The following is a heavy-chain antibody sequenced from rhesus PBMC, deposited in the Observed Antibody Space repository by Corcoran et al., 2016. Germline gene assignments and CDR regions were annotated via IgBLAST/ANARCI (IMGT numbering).Heavy chain of an antibody. CDR3: GKGGLELSSDY. D-gene: IGHD1-1*01. Sequence: EVQLVASGGGLVQPGGSLSLHCAASGFTFSSYGMPWVRQAPGKGLEWVAVIWYDGSKKYYADSVKDRFTISRDNAKNMRYLQMNNLRVEDMAVYYCGKGGLELSSDYWGQGVLVTVSS. J-gene: IGHJ4*01. CDR1: GFTFSSYG. V-gene: IGHV3-54*02. CDR2: IWYDGSKK.